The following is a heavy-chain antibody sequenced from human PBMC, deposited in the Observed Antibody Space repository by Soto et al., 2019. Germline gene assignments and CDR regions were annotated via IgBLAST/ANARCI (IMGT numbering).Heavy chain of an antibody. Sequence: PSETLSLTCIISGHPVSIADYYWSWIRQPQGKGLEWIGYIYNSGSTNYNPSLKSRVTLSVDTSKNHFSLKVNSVTDADTAVYYCAGSTTWYFENWGQG. CDR1: GHPVSIADYY. V-gene: IGHV4-30-4*01. D-gene: IGHD1-26*01. CDR3: AGSTTWYFEN. CDR2: IYNSGST. J-gene: IGHJ4*02.